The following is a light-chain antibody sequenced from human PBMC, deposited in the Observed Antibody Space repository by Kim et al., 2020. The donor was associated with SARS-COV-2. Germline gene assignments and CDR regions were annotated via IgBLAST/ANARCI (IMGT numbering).Light chain of an antibody. J-gene: IGKJ5*01. CDR3: NQYNNWPIT. V-gene: IGKV3-15*01. CDR2: GAS. Sequence: EIVMTQSPATLSVSPGERATLSCRASQSISSNLAWYQQKPGQAPRLLIYGASTRATDIPARFSGSGSGTEFTLTISSLQSEDFAVYYCNQYNNWPITFGPGTRLEIK. CDR1: QSISSN.